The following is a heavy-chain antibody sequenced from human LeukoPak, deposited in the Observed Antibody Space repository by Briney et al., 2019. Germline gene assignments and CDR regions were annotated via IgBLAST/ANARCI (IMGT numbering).Heavy chain of an antibody. J-gene: IGHJ6*03. V-gene: IGHV3-13*01. Sequence: GSLRLSCTASGFTFSSFDMHWVRQPTGQGLEWVSTIGTASDTYYPGSVEGRFTLSRDNAKNSLYLQMNSLTAGDTAVYYCARGPPRGKYYYMDVWGKGTTVTVSS. CDR2: IGTASDT. CDR3: ARGPPRGKYYYMDV. CDR1: GFTFSSFD. D-gene: IGHD1-1*01.